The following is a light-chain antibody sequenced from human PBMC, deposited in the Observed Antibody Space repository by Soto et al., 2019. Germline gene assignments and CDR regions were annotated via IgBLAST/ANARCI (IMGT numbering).Light chain of an antibody. CDR3: QQYSVYWT. V-gene: IGKV1-5*02. Sequence: DIQMTQSPSSRSASLGDRVTIICRASQSVSTRLAWYQQKPGKAPKVLIYDASSWAGGVPSRFSGSGSGTEFTLTINSMKPDDFATYYCQQYSVYWTFGQGTKVDIK. CDR1: QSVSTR. CDR2: DAS. J-gene: IGKJ1*01.